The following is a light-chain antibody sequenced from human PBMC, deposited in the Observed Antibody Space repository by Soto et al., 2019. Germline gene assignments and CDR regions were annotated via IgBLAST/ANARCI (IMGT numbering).Light chain of an antibody. Sequence: QLVLTQSPSASASMGDSVKLTCTLSSGHSSYAIAWHQQQPEKGPRYLMKLNSDGSHSKGDGIPDRFSGSSSGAERYLTISSLQSEDEADYYCQTWGTGIHVVFGGGTKLTV. V-gene: IGLV4-69*01. CDR1: SGHSSYA. CDR2: LNSDGSH. J-gene: IGLJ2*01. CDR3: QTWGTGIHVV.